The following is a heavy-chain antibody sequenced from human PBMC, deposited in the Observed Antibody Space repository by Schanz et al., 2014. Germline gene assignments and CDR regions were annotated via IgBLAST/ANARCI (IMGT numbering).Heavy chain of an antibody. CDR2: INTASGNT. D-gene: IGHD3-3*01. CDR1: GYTFTDYP. V-gene: IGHV1-3*04. Sequence: QVQLVQSGAEVKKPGASVKVSCKTSGYTFTDYPINWVRQAPGRRLEWMGWINTASGNTRYSEAFQGRLTMTTDTSTSTAYMELRSLRSDDTAVYYCARGFDFWDRWGLGTLVTVSS. CDR3: ARGFDFWDR. J-gene: IGHJ4*02.